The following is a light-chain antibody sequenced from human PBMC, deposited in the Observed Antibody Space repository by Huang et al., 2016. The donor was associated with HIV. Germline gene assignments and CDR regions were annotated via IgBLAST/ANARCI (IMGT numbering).Light chain of an antibody. V-gene: IGKV3-15*01. CDR1: QSVSTN. J-gene: IGKJ1*01. CDR2: GAS. Sequence: EIVMAQYPDTLSVSPGERATLSCRASQSVSTNLAWYQQKPVPAPRLLIYGASTRATCIPARFSGSGSGTDFTLTISSLQSEDFAVYYCQQYYNWPPWTFGQGTKVEIK. CDR3: QQYYNWPPWT.